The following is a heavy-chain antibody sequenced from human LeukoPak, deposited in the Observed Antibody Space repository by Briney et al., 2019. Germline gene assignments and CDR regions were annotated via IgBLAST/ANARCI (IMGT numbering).Heavy chain of an antibody. J-gene: IGHJ4*02. CDR1: VYTFTSCD. CDR2: MNPNSGNT. Sequence: ASVKVSCKASVYTFTSCDINWVRQATGQGLEWMGWMNPNSGNTGYGQSFQGRITMTRDISIGTAYMELSNLTSEDTAIYYCTRGSSGRRDNWGQGTLVTVSA. V-gene: IGHV1-8*01. CDR3: TRGSSGRRDN. D-gene: IGHD6-19*01.